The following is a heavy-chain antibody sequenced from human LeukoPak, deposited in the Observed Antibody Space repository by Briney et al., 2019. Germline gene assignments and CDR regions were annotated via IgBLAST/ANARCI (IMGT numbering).Heavy chain of an antibody. Sequence: PGGSLRLSCAASGFTFSDYYMSWIRQAPGRGLEWVSYISSSSSYTNYADSVMGRFTISRDNAKNSLYLQMNSLRAEDTAVYYCARDRYDILTGYYDVWYFDYWGQGTLVTVSS. J-gene: IGHJ4*02. CDR2: ISSSSSYT. CDR3: ARDRYDILTGYYDVWYFDY. V-gene: IGHV3-11*05. CDR1: GFTFSDYY. D-gene: IGHD3-9*01.